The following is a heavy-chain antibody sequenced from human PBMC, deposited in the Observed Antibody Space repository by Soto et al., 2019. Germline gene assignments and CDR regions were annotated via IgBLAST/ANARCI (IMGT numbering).Heavy chain of an antibody. J-gene: IGHJ4*02. Sequence: ASVKLSWKVSGYTLTELSMHWVRQALGKGLEWMGGFDPEDGETIYAQKFQGRVTMTEDTSTDTAYMELSSLRSEDTAVYYCATHWALQPPTDFAYWGQGTQVTVSS. V-gene: IGHV1-24*01. D-gene: IGHD4-4*01. CDR2: FDPEDGET. CDR3: ATHWALQPPTDFAY. CDR1: GYTLTELS.